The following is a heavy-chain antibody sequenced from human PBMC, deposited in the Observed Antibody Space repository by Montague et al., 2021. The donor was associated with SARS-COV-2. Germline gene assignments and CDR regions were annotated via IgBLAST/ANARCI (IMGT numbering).Heavy chain of an antibody. Sequence: SETLSLTCTVSGGSISSSSYYWGWLRQPPGKGLEWIGSIYYSGNTYYNPSLKSPVTISVDTSKYQFSLKLSSVTAADTAVYYSASLSKTGYPPLYYYYGMDVWGQGTTVTVSS. D-gene: IGHD3-9*01. CDR2: IYYSGNT. CDR1: GGSISSSSYY. V-gene: IGHV4-39*01. J-gene: IGHJ6*02. CDR3: ASLSKTGYPPLYYYYGMDV.